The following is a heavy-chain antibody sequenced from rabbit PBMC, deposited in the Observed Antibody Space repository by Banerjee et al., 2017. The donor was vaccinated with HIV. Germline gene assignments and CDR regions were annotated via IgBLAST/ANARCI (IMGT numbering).Heavy chain of an antibody. CDR2: IHAGNSGNT. V-gene: IGHV1S40*01. CDR1: GFSFSSGYY. J-gene: IGHJ4*01. D-gene: IGHD7-1*01. CDR3: AKTYVYPDYLHAMGL. Sequence: QSLEESGGDLVKPGASLTLTCTASGFSFSSGYYMCWVRQAPGKGLEWIACIHAGNSGNTYYASWAKGRFTISKASSTTVTLQMTSLTAADTATYFCAKTYVYPDYLHAMGLWGPGTLVTVS.